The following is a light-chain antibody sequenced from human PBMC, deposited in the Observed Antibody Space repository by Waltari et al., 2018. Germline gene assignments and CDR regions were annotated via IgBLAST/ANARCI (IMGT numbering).Light chain of an antibody. Sequence: EIVLTQSPGTASLSPGERVTLSCKASQSVGSSNLAWYQQKPGQAPRLVSYRASRRATGIPDRFSGSGSGTDFSLTFSRLEPEDFAVYYCQQHGTLPATFGEGTKVEIK. J-gene: IGKJ1*01. V-gene: IGKV3-20*01. CDR1: QSVGSSN. CDR3: QQHGTLPAT. CDR2: RAS.